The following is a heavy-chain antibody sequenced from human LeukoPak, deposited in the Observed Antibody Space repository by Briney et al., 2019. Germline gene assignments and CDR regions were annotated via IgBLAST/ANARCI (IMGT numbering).Heavy chain of an antibody. D-gene: IGHD6-13*01. CDR3: AREGEGSSNWYAAFDI. V-gene: IGHV1-69*13. CDR2: IIPIFGTA. CDR1: GGTFSSYA. Sequence: ASVKVSCKASGGTFSSYAISWVRQAPGQGLEWMGGIIPIFGTANYAQKFQGRVTITADESTSTAYMELSSLRSEDTAVYYCAREGEGSSNWYAAFDIWGQGTMVTVSS. J-gene: IGHJ3*02.